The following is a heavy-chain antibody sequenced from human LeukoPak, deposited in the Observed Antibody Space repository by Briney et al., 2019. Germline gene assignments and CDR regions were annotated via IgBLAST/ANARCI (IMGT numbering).Heavy chain of an antibody. CDR2: ISAYNGNT. CDR1: GYTFISYG. D-gene: IGHD3-22*01. J-gene: IGHJ4*02. V-gene: IGHV1-18*01. Sequence: ASVKVSCKASGYTFISYGISWVRQAPGQGLEWMGWISAYNGNTNYAQKLQGRVTMTTDTSTSTAYMELRSLRSDDTAVYYCARDNARYYYDSSGSNFDYWGQGTLVTVSS. CDR3: ARDNARYYYDSSGSNFDY.